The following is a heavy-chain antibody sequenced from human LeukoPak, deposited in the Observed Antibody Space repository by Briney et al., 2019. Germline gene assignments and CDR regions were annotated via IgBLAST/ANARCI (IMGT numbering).Heavy chain of an antibody. J-gene: IGHJ4*02. CDR1: GFTLSRYG. Sequence: PGGSLILSCAASGFTLSRYGMNWVRQAPGKGLVWVSRINSEGSSTTYADSVKGRFTISRDNAKNTLILQMNSLRAEDTAVYYCARDYYSRFDYWGQGTLVTVSS. CDR3: ARDYYSRFDY. CDR2: INSEGSST. V-gene: IGHV3-74*01. D-gene: IGHD3-22*01.